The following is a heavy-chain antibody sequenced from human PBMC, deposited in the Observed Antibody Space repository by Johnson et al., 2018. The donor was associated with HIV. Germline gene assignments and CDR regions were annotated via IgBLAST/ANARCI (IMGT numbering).Heavy chain of an antibody. Sequence: QVQLVESGGGLVKPGGSLKLSCAASGFTFSSYAMHWVRQAPGKGLEWVAVISYDGSNKYYADSVKGRFTISRDNSKNTLYLQMNSLRAEDTAVYYCARVRETKGPYDAFDIWGQGTMVTVSS. V-gene: IGHV3-30-3*01. CDR2: ISYDGSNK. J-gene: IGHJ3*02. D-gene: IGHD1-1*01. CDR1: GFTFSSYA. CDR3: ARVRETKGPYDAFDI.